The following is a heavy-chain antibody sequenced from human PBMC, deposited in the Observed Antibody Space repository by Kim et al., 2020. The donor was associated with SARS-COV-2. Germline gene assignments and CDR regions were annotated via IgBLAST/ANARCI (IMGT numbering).Heavy chain of an antibody. V-gene: IGHV3-21*01. CDR2: M. CDR3: ARGAGATDFDY. J-gene: IGHJ4*02. D-gene: IGHD1-26*01. Sequence: MYYAGSVQGRFTICRDNARNSLYLKMNSLRAEDTAVYYCARGAGATDFDYWGQGTLVTVSS.